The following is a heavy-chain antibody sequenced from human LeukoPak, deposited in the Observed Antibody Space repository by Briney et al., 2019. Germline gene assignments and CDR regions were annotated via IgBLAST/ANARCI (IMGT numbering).Heavy chain of an antibody. J-gene: IGHJ6*02. D-gene: IGHD2-15*01. V-gene: IGHV1-18*01. CDR3: ARPPPAAGPYYYYAMDV. Sequence: GASVKVSCRTSGYTFTNYGITWVRQAPGQGLEWLGWISTYNGDAHYAQNLQGRVTVTTDTSTSTAYMELRSLRSDDTAVYYCARPPPAAGPYYYYAMDVWGQGTTVTVSS. CDR2: ISTYNGDA. CDR1: GYTFTNYG.